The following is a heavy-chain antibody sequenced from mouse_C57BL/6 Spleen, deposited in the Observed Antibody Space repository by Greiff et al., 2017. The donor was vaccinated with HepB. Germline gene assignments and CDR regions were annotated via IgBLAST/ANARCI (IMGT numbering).Heavy chain of an antibody. CDR1: GYTFTSYW. CDR2: IHPNSGST. V-gene: IGHV1-64*01. J-gene: IGHJ3*01. CDR3: ARSGDDYGGGFAY. D-gene: IGHD2-4*01. Sequence: QVQLQQPGAELVKPGASVKLSCKASGYTFTSYWMHWVKQRPGQGLEWIGMIHPNSGSTNYNEKFKSKATLTVDKSSSTAYMQLSSLTSEDSAVYYCARSGDDYGGGFAYWGQGTLVTVSA.